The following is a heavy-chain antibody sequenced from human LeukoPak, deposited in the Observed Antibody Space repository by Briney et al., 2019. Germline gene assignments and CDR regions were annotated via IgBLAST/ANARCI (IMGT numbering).Heavy chain of an antibody. D-gene: IGHD1-26*01. CDR3: ARRDVGATLQGYFDY. Sequence: GGSLRLPCAASGFTVSSNYMSWVRQAPGKGLDWVSVIYSGGSTYYADSVKGRFTISRDNSKNTLYLQMNSLRAEDTAVYYCARRDVGATLQGYFDYWGQGTLVTVSS. J-gene: IGHJ4*02. CDR1: GFTVSSNY. V-gene: IGHV3-53*01. CDR2: IYSGGST.